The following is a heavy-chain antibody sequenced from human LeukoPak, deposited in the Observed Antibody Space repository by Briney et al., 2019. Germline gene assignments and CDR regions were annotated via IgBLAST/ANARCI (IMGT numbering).Heavy chain of an antibody. CDR3: ATEVDRSFDH. V-gene: IGHV3-11*01. Sequence: KPGGSLRLSCAASGFAFSDYYMAWIRQAPGKGLEWVSYITSNSYSMYYADSVEGRFTISRDNAEDSVFLQMDGLRVEDTAVYYCATEVDRSFDHWGQGVLVTVSS. CDR2: ITSNSYSM. CDR1: GFAFSDYY. D-gene: IGHD1-26*01. J-gene: IGHJ4*02.